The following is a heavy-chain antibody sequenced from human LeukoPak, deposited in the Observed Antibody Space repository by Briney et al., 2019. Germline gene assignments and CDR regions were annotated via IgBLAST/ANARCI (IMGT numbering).Heavy chain of an antibody. J-gene: IGHJ4*02. Sequence: GGSLRLSCAASGFTFSSYGMHWVRQAPGKGLEWVAVISYDGSNKYYAGSVKGRFTISRDNSKNTLYLQMNSLRAEDTAVYYCAKSGSGSSDDYWGQGTLVTVSS. D-gene: IGHD1-26*01. CDR3: AKSGSGSSDDY. V-gene: IGHV3-30*18. CDR1: GFTFSSYG. CDR2: ISYDGSNK.